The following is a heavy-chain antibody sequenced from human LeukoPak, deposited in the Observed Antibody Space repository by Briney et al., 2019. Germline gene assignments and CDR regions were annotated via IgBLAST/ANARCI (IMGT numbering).Heavy chain of an antibody. CDR1: GFTFSNYE. CDR2: VSVGGGST. J-gene: IGHJ4*02. Sequence: PGGSLRLSCAASGFTFSNYEMNWVRQAPGKGLEWVSTVSVGGGSTFYADSVKGRFTISRDDSKSTLYLQMNSLRSEDTAVYYCARASAGSKAMLDYWGQGTLVTVSS. V-gene: IGHV3-23*01. CDR3: ARASAGSKAMLDY. D-gene: IGHD2-2*01.